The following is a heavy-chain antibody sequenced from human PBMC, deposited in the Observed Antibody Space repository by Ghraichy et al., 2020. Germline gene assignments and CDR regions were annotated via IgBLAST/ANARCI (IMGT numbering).Heavy chain of an antibody. CDR1: GFTFSSYA. J-gene: IGHJ5*02. CDR2: ISGSGGST. D-gene: IGHD2-2*02. V-gene: IGHV3-23*01. CDR3: AKDYLDIVVVPAAILRGPYNWFDP. Sequence: GESLNISCAASGFTFSSYAMSWVRQAPGKGLEWVSAISGSGGSTYYADSVKGRFTISRDNSKNTLYLQMNSLRAEDTAVYYCAKDYLDIVVVPAAILRGPYNWFDPWGQGTLVTVSS.